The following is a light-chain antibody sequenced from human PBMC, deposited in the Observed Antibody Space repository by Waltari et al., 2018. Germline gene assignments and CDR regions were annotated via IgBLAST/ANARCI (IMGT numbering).Light chain of an antibody. CDR1: QSVSSSY. CDR3: QQYGNSPPFS. J-gene: IGKJ3*01. Sequence: EIVLTQSPGTLSLSPGERATLSCRASQSVSSSYLDWYQQKPGQAPRLLIYGVSYRTTGIPDRFSGSGSGTEFTLTISRLEPEDFAVYYCQQYGNSPPFSFGPGTKVDIK. CDR2: GVS. V-gene: IGKV3-20*01.